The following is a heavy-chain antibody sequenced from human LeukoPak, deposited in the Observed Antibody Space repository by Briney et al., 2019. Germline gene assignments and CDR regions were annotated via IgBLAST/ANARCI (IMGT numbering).Heavy chain of an antibody. CDR1: GGTFSSYA. CDR3: ARPYSHYYESSGYSH. Sequence: SVKVSCKASGGTFSSYAISWVRQAPGQGLEWMGGIIPIFGTANYAQKFQGRVTITADESTSTAYMELSSLRSEDTAVYYCARPYSHYYESSGYSHWGQGTLVTVSS. CDR2: IIPIFGTA. V-gene: IGHV1-69*13. D-gene: IGHD3-22*01. J-gene: IGHJ4*02.